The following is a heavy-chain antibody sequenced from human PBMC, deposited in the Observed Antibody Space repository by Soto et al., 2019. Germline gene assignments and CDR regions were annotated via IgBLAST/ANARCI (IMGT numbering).Heavy chain of an antibody. Sequence: ASVKVSCKASGGTFSSYAISWVRQAPGQGLEWMGGIIPIFGTANYAQKFQGRVTITADESTSTAYMELSSLRSEDTAVYYCASSSLGDSSGYYYVTYFQHWGQGTLVTVSS. V-gene: IGHV1-69*13. CDR1: GGTFSSYA. D-gene: IGHD3-22*01. J-gene: IGHJ1*01. CDR3: ASSSLGDSSGYYYVTYFQH. CDR2: IIPIFGTA.